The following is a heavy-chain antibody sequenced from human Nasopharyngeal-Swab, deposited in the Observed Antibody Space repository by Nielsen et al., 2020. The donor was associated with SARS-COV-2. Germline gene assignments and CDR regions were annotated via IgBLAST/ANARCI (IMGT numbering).Heavy chain of an antibody. Sequence: SETLSLTCTVSGGSISSTSYYWGWIRQPPGKGLQWLGIIYYRGSTYYNPALKSRVTISVDTSKNQFFLKLNSVTAADTAVYYCAKSRIDMIVVALFDYWGQGTPVTVSS. CDR3: AKSRIDMIVVALFDY. D-gene: IGHD3-22*01. CDR2: IYYRGST. CDR1: GGSISSTSYY. V-gene: IGHV4-39*01. J-gene: IGHJ4*02.